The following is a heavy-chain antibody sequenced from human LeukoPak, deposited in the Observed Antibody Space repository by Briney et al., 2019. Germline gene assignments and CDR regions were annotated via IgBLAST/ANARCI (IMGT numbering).Heavy chain of an antibody. CDR3: AKARGEQNGGSNY. Sequence: GGSLRLSCAASGFTFSSYGMHWVRQAPGKGLEWVAVIWYDGSNKYYADSVKGRFIISRDNSKNTLYLQMNSLRAEDTAVYYCAKARGEQNGGSNYWGQGTQVIVSS. V-gene: IGHV3-33*06. J-gene: IGHJ4*02. CDR1: GFTFSSYG. D-gene: IGHD2-15*01. CDR2: IWYDGSNK.